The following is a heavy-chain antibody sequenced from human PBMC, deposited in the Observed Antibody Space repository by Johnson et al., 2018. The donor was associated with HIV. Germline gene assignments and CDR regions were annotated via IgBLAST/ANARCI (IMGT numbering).Heavy chain of an antibody. CDR2: ISYDGSNK. J-gene: IGHJ3*02. D-gene: IGHD6-13*01. CDR1: GFTFSSYA. Sequence: QVQLVESGGGVVQPGRSLRLSCAASGFTFSSYAMHWVRQAPGKGLEWVAVISYDGSNKYYADSVKGRFTISRDNSKNTLDLQMNSLRAEDTAVYYCAGEANYSSSWYHDAFDIWGQGTMVTVSS. V-gene: IGHV3-30-3*01. CDR3: AGEANYSSSWYHDAFDI.